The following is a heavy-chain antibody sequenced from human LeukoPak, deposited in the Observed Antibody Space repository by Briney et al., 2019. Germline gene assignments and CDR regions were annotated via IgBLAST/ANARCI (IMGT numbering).Heavy chain of an antibody. V-gene: IGHV4-4*09. Sequence: SETLSLTCTVPGGSISSSYWSWIRQPPGKGLEWIGYIYTSGSTNYNPSLKSRVTISVDMSKNQLSLNLSSVTAADTAVYYCARHLSGYSNFDYWGQGTLVTVSS. CDR1: GGSISSSY. CDR2: IYTSGST. D-gene: IGHD3-22*01. CDR3: ARHLSGYSNFDY. J-gene: IGHJ4*02.